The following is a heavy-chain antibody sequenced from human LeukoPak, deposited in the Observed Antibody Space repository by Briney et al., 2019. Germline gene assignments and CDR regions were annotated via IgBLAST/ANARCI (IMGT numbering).Heavy chain of an antibody. CDR2: INHSGST. V-gene: IGHV4-34*01. CDR1: GGSFSGYY. D-gene: IGHD4-11*01. J-gene: IGHJ4*02. Sequence: PSETLSLTCAVYGGSFSGYYWSWIRQPPGKGLEWIGEINHSGSTNYNPSLKSRVTISVDTSKNQFSLKLSSVTAADTALYYCARGRKIYSNSDFDYWGQGTLVTVSS. CDR3: ARGRKIYSNSDFDY.